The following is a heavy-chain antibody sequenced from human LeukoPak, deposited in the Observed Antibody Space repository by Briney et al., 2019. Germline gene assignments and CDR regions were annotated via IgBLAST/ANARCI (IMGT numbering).Heavy chain of an antibody. CDR3: ARGIAAAGTGQFGDWFDP. D-gene: IGHD6-13*01. V-gene: IGHV4-34*01. CDR1: GGSSSGYY. Sequence: SETLSLTCAVYGGSSSGYYWSWIRQPPGKGLEWIGEINHSGSTNYNPSLKSRVTISVDTSKNQFSLKLSSVTAADTAVYYCARGIAAAGTGQFGDWFDPWGQGTLVTVSS. J-gene: IGHJ5*02. CDR2: INHSGST.